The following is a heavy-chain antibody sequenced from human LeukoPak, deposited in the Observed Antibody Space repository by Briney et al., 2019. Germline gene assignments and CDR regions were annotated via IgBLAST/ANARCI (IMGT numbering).Heavy chain of an antibody. D-gene: IGHD3-10*01. V-gene: IGHV3-23*01. CDR1: GFTFSSYA. Sequence: GGSLRLSCAASGFTFSSYAMSWVRQAPGKGLEWVSAISGSGGSTYYADSVKGRFTISRDNSKNTLYLQMNSLRADDTAVYYCAKFPIYGSGRPPSDYWGQGTLVTVSS. J-gene: IGHJ4*02. CDR3: AKFPIYGSGRPPSDY. CDR2: ISGSGGST.